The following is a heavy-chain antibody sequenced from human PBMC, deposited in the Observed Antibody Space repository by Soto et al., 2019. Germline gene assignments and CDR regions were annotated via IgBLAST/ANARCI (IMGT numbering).Heavy chain of an antibody. CDR1: GYTFTGYY. D-gene: IGHD1-26*01. CDR3: ARIGRNYYYYGMDV. Sequence: ASVKVSCKASGYTFTGYYMHWLRQAPGQGLEWMGWINPNSGGTNYAQKFQGRVTMTRDTSNSTAYMELSRLRSDDTAVYYCARIGRNYYYYGMDVWGQGTTVTVSS. J-gene: IGHJ6*02. V-gene: IGHV1-2*02. CDR2: INPNSGGT.